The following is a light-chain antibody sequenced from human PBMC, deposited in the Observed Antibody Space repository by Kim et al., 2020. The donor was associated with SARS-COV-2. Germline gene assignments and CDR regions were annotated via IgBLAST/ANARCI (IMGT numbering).Light chain of an antibody. CDR2: KAS. CDR1: QSISSW. CDR3: QQYQIYPWT. Sequence: AAVGDRVSITCRASQSISSWLAWYQQKPGKAPKLLIHKASTLEGAVPSRFSGSESGTEFTLPISSLQPDDFATYYCQQYQIYPWTFGHGTKVDIK. J-gene: IGKJ1*01. V-gene: IGKV1-5*03.